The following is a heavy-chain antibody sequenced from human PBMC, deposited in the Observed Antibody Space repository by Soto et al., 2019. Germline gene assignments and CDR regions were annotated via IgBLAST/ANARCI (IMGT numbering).Heavy chain of an antibody. CDR3: ARGSHLAITMVRGVREARVDY. CDR1: GGSFSGYY. CDR2: INHSGST. Sequence: QVQLQQWGAGLLKPSETLSLTCAVYGGSFSGYYWSWIRQPPGKGLEWIGEINHSGSTNYNPSLKGHVTIPVDTSKNQFSLKLSSVTAADTAVYYCARGSHLAITMVRGVREARVDYWGQGTLVTVSS. J-gene: IGHJ4*02. V-gene: IGHV4-34*01. D-gene: IGHD3-10*01.